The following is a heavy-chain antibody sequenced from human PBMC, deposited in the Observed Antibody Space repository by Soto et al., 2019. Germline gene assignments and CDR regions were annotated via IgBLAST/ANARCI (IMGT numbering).Heavy chain of an antibody. CDR2: IFSSGDI. CDR1: GFSLTDTSVG. D-gene: IGHD2-21*02. CDR3: ARVRKTAVSSYYSGMDV. Sequence: QVTLRESGPVLVRPTETLTLTCTVSGFSLTDTSVGVSWIRQPPVKAREWLAHIFSSGDISYTTYLSSSLTTSKDTSKRQVVLSLAHMRTLDTAAYFCARVRKTAVSSYYSGMDVWGQGTAVTVSS. V-gene: IGHV2-26*01. J-gene: IGHJ6*02.